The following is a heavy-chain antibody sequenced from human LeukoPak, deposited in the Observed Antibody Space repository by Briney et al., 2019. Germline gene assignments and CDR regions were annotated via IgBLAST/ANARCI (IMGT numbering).Heavy chain of an antibody. CDR2: NNPSGGST. J-gene: IGHJ4*02. D-gene: IGHD3-22*01. CDR1: GYTFTSYY. V-gene: IGHV1-46*01. CDR3: ARDLHPMYYYDSSGYGY. Sequence: ASVKVSCKASGYTFTSYYMHWVRQAPGQGLEWMGINNPSGGSTSYAQKFQGRVTMTRDTSTSTGYMELSSLRSEDTAAYYCARDLHPMYYYDSSGYGYWGQGTLVTVSS.